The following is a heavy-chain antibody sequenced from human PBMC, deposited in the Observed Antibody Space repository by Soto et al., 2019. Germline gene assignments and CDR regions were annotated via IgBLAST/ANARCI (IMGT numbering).Heavy chain of an antibody. CDR3: AKDPRPPLQKRFDY. Sequence: GGSLRLSCAASGFTFSSYGMHWVRQAPGKGLEWVAVISYDGSNKYYADSVKGRFTISRDNSKNTLYLQMNSLRAEDTAVYYCAKDPRPPLQKRFDYWRQGTLVTVSS. V-gene: IGHV3-30*18. J-gene: IGHJ4*02. CDR2: ISYDGSNK. D-gene: IGHD6-6*01. CDR1: GFTFSSYG.